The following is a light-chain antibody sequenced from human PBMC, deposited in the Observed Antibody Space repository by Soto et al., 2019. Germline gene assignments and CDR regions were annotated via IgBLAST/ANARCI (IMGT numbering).Light chain of an antibody. CDR2: GAS. V-gene: IGKV3-15*01. Sequence: EIVMTQSPATLSVSPGERATLSCRASQNINSNLAWYQQKPGQAPRLLIYGASTRATGIPARFSGSGSGAEFTLTISNLQSEDFAVYYCQQYVNWPLTFGGGTKVEIK. J-gene: IGKJ4*01. CDR1: QNINSN. CDR3: QQYVNWPLT.